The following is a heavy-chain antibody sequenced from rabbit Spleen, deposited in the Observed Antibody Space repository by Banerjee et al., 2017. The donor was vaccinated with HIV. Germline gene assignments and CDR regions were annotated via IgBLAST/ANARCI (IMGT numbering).Heavy chain of an antibody. J-gene: IGHJ6*01. CDR2: VYIIGGTT. V-gene: IGHV1S40*01. Sequence: QSLEESGGGLVKPGASLTLTCKASGFSFNSGDYMSWVRQAPGKGLEWIGCVYIIGGTTDYASWVDGRFTISSDNAQNTLYLQLNSLTAADTATYFCARDTSSNFSSYGMDLWGPGTLVTVS. D-gene: IGHD1-1*01. CDR3: ARDTSSNFSSYGMDL. CDR1: GFSFNSGDY.